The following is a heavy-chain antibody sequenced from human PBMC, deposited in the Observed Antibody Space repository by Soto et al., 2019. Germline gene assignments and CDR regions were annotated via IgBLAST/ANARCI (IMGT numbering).Heavy chain of an antibody. Sequence: SETVSLTCTVSGGCISSSSYYWGWIRQPPGKGLEWIGSIYYSGSTYYNPSLKSRVTISVDTSKNQFSLKLSSVTAADTAVYYCARTRAVWFDPWGQGTLVTVSS. CDR1: GGCISSSSYY. CDR2: IYYSGST. V-gene: IGHV4-39*01. J-gene: IGHJ5*02. CDR3: ARTRAVWFDP. D-gene: IGHD6-19*01.